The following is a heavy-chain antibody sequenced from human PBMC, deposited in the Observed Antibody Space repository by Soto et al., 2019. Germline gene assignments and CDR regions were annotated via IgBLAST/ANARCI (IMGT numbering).Heavy chain of an antibody. Sequence: GGSLRLSCVGSGFTFGKYWMDWLRQTPGKGLEWVANIKQDGSEKFYVDSVRGRFTISRDNAKNSVYLEMNRLRDEDTGVYYCAREEESVGSPPSGFHPWGQGVQVTVSS. CDR2: IKQDGSEK. J-gene: IGHJ5*02. D-gene: IGHD3-10*01. CDR1: GFTFGKYW. CDR3: AREEESVGSPPSGFHP. V-gene: IGHV3-7*03.